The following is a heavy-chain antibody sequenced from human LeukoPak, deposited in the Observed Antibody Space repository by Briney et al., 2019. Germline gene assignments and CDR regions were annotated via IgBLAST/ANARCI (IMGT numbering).Heavy chain of an antibody. Sequence: GGSLRLSCAASGFSVGDNYMSWVRQAPGKGLEWVSVIYSSGKIYYIESVEGRFTISRDNSKNILYLQMNTLRAEDTAVYYCARDQKWEVQEDNFIYYYYGMDVWGQGTTVTVSS. J-gene: IGHJ6*02. CDR1: GFSVGDNY. D-gene: IGHD1-26*01. CDR3: ARDQKWEVQEDNFIYYYYGMDV. V-gene: IGHV3-53*01. CDR2: IYSSGKI.